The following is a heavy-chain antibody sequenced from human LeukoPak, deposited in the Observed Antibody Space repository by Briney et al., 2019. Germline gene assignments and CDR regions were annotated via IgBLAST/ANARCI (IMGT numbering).Heavy chain of an antibody. CDR1: GFPFSDYY. Sequence: AGGSLRLSCAASGFPFSDYYMSWIRQAPGKGLEWVSTISGSGGRAYYADSVKGRFAFSRDNSKNTLYLQMNSLRAEDTAVYYCAKDRGAYYDGSGYYSCFDYWGQGTLVTVSS. CDR3: AKDRGAYYDGSGYYSCFDY. V-gene: IGHV3-23*01. D-gene: IGHD3-22*01. CDR2: ISGSGGRA. J-gene: IGHJ4*02.